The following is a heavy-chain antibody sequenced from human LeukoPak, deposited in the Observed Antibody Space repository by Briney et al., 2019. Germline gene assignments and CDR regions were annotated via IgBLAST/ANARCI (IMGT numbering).Heavy chain of an antibody. CDR1: GGTLSSYA. CDR2: IIPIFGTA. J-gene: IGHJ4*02. D-gene: IGHD4-17*01. Sequence: SVKVSCKASGGTLSSYAISWVRQAPGQGLEWMGGIIPIFGTANYAQKFQGRVTITADESTSTAYMELSSLRSEDTAVYYCARDSGDYGDPGVLNFDYWGQGTLVTVSS. V-gene: IGHV1-69*13. CDR3: ARDSGDYGDPGVLNFDY.